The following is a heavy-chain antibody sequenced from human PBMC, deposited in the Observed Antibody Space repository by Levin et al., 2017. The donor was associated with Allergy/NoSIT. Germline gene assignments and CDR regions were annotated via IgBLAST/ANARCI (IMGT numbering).Heavy chain of an antibody. Sequence: PAASVKVSCKASGYTFTSYFMHWVRLAPGQGLEWMGLINPNGGTTNYALKFQGRVTMTRDTSTSTVYMELSSLRSEDTAVYYCARPRRHCSGGRCYVTFFDYWGQGTLVTVSS. J-gene: IGHJ4*02. V-gene: IGHV1-46*03. CDR3: ARPRRHCSGGRCYVTFFDY. CDR1: GYTFTSYF. D-gene: IGHD2-15*01. CDR2: INPNGGTT.